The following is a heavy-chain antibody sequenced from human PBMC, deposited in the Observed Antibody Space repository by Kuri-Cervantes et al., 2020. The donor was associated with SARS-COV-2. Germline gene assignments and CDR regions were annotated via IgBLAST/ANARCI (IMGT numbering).Heavy chain of an antibody. Sequence: SETLSLTCAVYGGSFSGYYWSWIRQPPGKGLEWIGEINHSGSTNYNPSLKSRITISVDTSKNQFSLKLSSVTAADTAVYYCARGLGSGYYYGSFDYWGQGTRVTVSS. J-gene: IGHJ4*02. CDR2: INHSGST. CDR3: ARGLGSGYYYGSFDY. D-gene: IGHD3-22*01. V-gene: IGHV4-34*01. CDR1: GGSFSGYY.